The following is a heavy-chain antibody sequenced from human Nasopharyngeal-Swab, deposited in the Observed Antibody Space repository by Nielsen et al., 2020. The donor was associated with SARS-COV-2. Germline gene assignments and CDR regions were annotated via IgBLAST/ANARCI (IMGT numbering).Heavy chain of an antibody. Sequence: GGSLRLFCEASGFTFSTYAMSWVRQAPGRRLEWVSGIINSGGSTEYADSVKGRFTISRDNSRNTLFLQMNSLRAEDTAVYYCAKAHGNSWYSSLDYWGQGTLVTVSS. CDR3: AKAHGNSWYSSLDY. D-gene: IGHD6-13*01. CDR1: GFTFSTYA. V-gene: IGHV3-23*01. CDR2: IINSGGST. J-gene: IGHJ4*02.